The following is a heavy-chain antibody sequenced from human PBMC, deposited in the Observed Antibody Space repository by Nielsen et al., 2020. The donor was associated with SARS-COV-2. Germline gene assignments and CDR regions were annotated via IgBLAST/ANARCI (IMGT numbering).Heavy chain of an antibody. Sequence: GESLKISCAASGFTFSSYAMSWVRQAPGKGLEWVSAISGSGGSTYYADSVKGRFTISRDNSKNTLYLQMNSLRAEDTAVYYCAKDLESYSSGWYGFDYWGQGTLVTVSS. CDR2: ISGSGGST. CDR3: AKDLESYSSGWYGFDY. D-gene: IGHD6-19*01. CDR1: GFTFSSYA. J-gene: IGHJ4*02. V-gene: IGHV3-23*01.